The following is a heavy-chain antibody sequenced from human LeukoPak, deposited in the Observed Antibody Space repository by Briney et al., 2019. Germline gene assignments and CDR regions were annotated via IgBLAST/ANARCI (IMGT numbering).Heavy chain of an antibody. V-gene: IGHV3-33*01. Sequence: PGGSLRLSCAASGFTFSSYGMHWVRQAPGKGLEWVAVIWYDGSNKYYADSVKGRFTISRDNSKNTLYLQMNSLRAADTAVYYCGREAGYGGFDYRGQGTLVTVSS. CDR1: GFTFSSYG. CDR3: GREAGYGGFDY. D-gene: IGHD5-18*01. CDR2: IWYDGSNK. J-gene: IGHJ4*02.